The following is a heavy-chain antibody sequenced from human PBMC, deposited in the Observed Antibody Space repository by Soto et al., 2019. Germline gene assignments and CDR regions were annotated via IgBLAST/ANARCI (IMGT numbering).Heavy chain of an antibody. Sequence: TGGSLRLSCAASGSSINSYAMTWVRQAPGKGLEWVSLISASGTATYYADSVKGRFTMSRDNSKNMVYLQMNSLRAEDTAVYFCAKDLRLELRGGDYWGQGTLVTVSS. D-gene: IGHD1-7*01. CDR1: GSSINSYA. J-gene: IGHJ4*02. V-gene: IGHV3-23*01. CDR2: ISASGTAT. CDR3: AKDLRLELRGGDY.